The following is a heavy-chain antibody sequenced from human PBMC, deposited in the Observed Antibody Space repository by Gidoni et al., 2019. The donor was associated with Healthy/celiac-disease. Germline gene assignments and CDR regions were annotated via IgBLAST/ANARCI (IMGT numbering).Heavy chain of an antibody. CDR1: GFTFSSYA. CDR3: ARTTGGYCSSTSCTRDAFDI. V-gene: IGHV3-23*01. D-gene: IGHD2-2*01. J-gene: IGHJ3*02. CDR2: ISGSGGST. Sequence: EVQLLESGGGLVQPGGSLRLSCAASGFTFSSYAMSWVRQAPGKGLEWVSAISGSGGSTYYADSVKGRFTISRDNSKNTLYLQMNSLRAEDTAVYYCARTTGGYCSSTSCTRDAFDIWGQGTMVTVSS.